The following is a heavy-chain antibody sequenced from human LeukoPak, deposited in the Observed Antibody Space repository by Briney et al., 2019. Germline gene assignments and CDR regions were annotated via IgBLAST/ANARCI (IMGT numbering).Heavy chain of an antibody. V-gene: IGHV4-61*02. D-gene: IGHD3-22*01. J-gene: IGHJ2*01. CDR1: GGSISSGSYY. CDR3: ARGYDGSGYYYRNWYSDL. CDR2: MYTSGST. Sequence: SETLSLTCTVSGGSISSGSYYWSWIRQPAGQGLEYIGRMYTSGSTNYNPSLKSRVTISVGTSKNQFSLKLSSVTAADTAVYYCARGYDGSGYYYRNWYSDLWGRGTLVTVSS.